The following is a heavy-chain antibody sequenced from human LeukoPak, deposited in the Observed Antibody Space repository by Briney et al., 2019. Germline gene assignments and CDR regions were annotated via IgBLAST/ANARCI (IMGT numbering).Heavy chain of an antibody. Sequence: ASVKVSCKASGYTFTSYGISWVRQAPGQGLEWMGWISTYKGNTNYAQKLQGRVTMTTDTSTTTAYMELRSLRSDDTAVYYCARSSHRDGDTFDYWGQGTLVTVSS. D-gene: IGHD3-10*01. V-gene: IGHV1-18*01. CDR1: GYTFTSYG. CDR2: ISTYKGNT. J-gene: IGHJ4*02. CDR3: ARSSHRDGDTFDY.